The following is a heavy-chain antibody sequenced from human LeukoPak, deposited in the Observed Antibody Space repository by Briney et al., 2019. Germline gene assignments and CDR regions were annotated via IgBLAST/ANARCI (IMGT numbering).Heavy chain of an antibody. D-gene: IGHD4-23*01. V-gene: IGHV4-59*08. CDR2: IYYSGST. CDR1: GGSINSYY. Sequence: SETLSLTCTVSGGSINSYYWSWLRQPPWKGLEWIGYIYYSGSTNYNPSLKSRVTISVDTSKNQFSLKLSSVTAADTAVYYCARHAVTHYYFDYWGQGTLVTVSS. J-gene: IGHJ4*02. CDR3: ARHAVTHYYFDY.